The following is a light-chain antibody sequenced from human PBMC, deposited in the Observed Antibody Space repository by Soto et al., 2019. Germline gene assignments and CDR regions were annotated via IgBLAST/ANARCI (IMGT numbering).Light chain of an antibody. CDR3: QQYSSYCT. Sequence: AIRMTQSPSSFSASTGDRVTITCRASQGISSYLAWYQQKPGKAPKLLIYAASTLQSGVPSRFSGSGSGTDFTLTISCLQSEDFATYYCQQYSSYCTFGQGTKLEIK. J-gene: IGKJ2*02. V-gene: IGKV1-8*01. CDR1: QGISSY. CDR2: AAS.